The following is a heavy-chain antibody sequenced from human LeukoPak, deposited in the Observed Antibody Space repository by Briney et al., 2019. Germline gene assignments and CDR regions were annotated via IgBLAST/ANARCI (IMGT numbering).Heavy chain of an antibody. Sequence: ASVKVSCKVSGYTLTELSMHWVRQAPGQGLEWMGRINPNSGGTNYAQKFQGRVTMTRDTSISTAYMELSRLRSDDTAVYYCASSGTEIDYWGQGTLVTVSS. CDR3: ASSGTEIDY. V-gene: IGHV1-2*06. D-gene: IGHD1-26*01. CDR1: GYTLTELS. CDR2: INPNSGGT. J-gene: IGHJ4*02.